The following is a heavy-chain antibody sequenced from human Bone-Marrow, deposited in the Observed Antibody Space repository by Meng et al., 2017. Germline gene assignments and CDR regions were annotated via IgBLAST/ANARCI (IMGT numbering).Heavy chain of an antibody. CDR1: GGSFSDYY. V-gene: IGHV4-34*01. CDR3: ARGPTTMAHDFDY. CDR2: INHSGST. D-gene: IGHD4-11*01. Sequence: QVPLQEWGAGPLKPSETLSLTCVGSGGSFSDYYWSWIRQPPGKGLEWIGEINHSGSTNYNPSLERRATISVDTSQNNLSLKLSSVTAADSAVYYCARGPTTMAHDFDYWGQGTLVTVSS. J-gene: IGHJ4*02.